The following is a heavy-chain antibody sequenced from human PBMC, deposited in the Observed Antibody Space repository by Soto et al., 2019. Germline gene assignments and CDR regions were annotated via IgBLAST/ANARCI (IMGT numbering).Heavy chain of an antibody. Sequence: GGSLRLSCAASGFTFSNAWMNWVRQAPGKGLEWVGRIKSKTDGGTTDYAAPVKGRFTISRDESKNTLYLQMNSLKTEDTAVYYCWVGSYYSRYYYGMDVWGQGTTVTVSS. V-gene: IGHV3-15*07. CDR1: GFTFSNAW. D-gene: IGHD1-26*01. CDR3: WVGSYYSRYYYGMDV. CDR2: IKSKTDGGTT. J-gene: IGHJ6*02.